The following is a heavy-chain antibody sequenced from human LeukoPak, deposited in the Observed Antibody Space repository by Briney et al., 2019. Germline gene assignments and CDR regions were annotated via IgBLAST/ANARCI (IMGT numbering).Heavy chain of an antibody. CDR1: GGSMTNLY. Sequence: SETLSLTCSVSGGSMTNLYWTWIRQPPGKGLEWIGDIYHSGSTRYNTSLESRVTISVDTSKNPFSLKLSSVTAADTAVYYCAQGGNTNFYYGDVWGQGTTVTVSS. V-gene: IGHV4-59*01. D-gene: IGHD2/OR15-2a*01. CDR3: AQGGNTNFYYGDV. CDR2: IYHSGST. J-gene: IGHJ6*02.